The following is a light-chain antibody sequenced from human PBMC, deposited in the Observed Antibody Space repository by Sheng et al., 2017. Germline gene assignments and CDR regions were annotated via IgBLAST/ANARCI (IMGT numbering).Light chain of an antibody. CDR2: GAS. CDR3: QHYANSPPGYT. J-gene: IGKJ2*01. V-gene: IGKV3-15*01. CDR1: QSVSSN. Sequence: EIVMTQSPATLSVSPGERATLSCRASQSVSSNLAWYQQKPGQAPRLLIYGASTRATGIPARFSGSGSGTEFTLSISRVEPEDFAVYHCQHYANSPPGYTFGQGTKLEIK.